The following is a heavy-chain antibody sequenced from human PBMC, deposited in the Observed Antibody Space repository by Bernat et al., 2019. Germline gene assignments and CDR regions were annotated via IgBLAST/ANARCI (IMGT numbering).Heavy chain of an antibody. CDR3: ARSYSSRWLRPSYGMDV. J-gene: IGHJ6*02. CDR2: INAGNGNT. Sequence: QVQLVQSGAEVKKPGASVMVPCKASGYTFTSYAMHWVRQAPGQRLEWMGWINAGNGNTKYSQKFQGRVTITRDTSASTAYMELSSLRSEDTAVYYCARSYSSRWLRPSYGMDVWGQGTMVTVSS. D-gene: IGHD6-13*01. V-gene: IGHV1-3*01. CDR1: GYTFTSYA.